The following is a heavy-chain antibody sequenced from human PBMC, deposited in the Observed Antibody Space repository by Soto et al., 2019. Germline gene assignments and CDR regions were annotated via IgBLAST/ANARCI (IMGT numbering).Heavy chain of an antibody. D-gene: IGHD7-27*01. V-gene: IGHV1-2*04. CDR3: ARGGDQDYYYGMDV. J-gene: IGHJ6*02. CDR2: INPNSGGT. CDR1: GYTFTGYY. Sequence: ASVXVSCKASGYTFTGYYMHWVRQAPGQGLEWMGWINPNSGGTNYAQKFQGWVTMTRDTSISTAYMELSRLRSDDTAVYYCARGGDQDYYYGMDVWGQGTTVTVSS.